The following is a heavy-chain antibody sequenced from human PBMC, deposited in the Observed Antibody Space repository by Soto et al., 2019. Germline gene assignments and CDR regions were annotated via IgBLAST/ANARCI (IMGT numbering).Heavy chain of an antibody. CDR2: IIPIFGTA. D-gene: IGHD3-22*01. CDR1: GGTFSSYA. Sequence: QVQLVQSGAEVKKPGSSVKVSCKASGGTFSSYAISWVRQAPGQGLEWMGGIIPIFGTANYAQKFQGRVTITADKSTSTAYMELSSLRSEDTAVYYCASRYYDSSGYWGAFDIWGQGTMVTVSS. CDR3: ASRYYDSSGYWGAFDI. J-gene: IGHJ3*02. V-gene: IGHV1-69*06.